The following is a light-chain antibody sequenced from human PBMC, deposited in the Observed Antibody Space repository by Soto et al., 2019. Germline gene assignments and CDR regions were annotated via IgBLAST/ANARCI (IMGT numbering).Light chain of an antibody. J-gene: IGKJ5*01. V-gene: IGKV3-20*01. CDR3: QQYGSSSIT. CDR2: GAS. CDR1: QSGSSSY. Sequence: IVLTQSPGTVSLSPGERSTLSCRSSQSGSSSYLAWYQQRPGQAPRLLIYGASSRATGIPDRFSGSGSGTDFTLTISRLEPEDFAVYYCQQYGSSSITFGQGTRLEIK.